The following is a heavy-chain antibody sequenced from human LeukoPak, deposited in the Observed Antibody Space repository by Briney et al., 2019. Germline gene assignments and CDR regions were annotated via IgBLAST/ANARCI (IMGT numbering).Heavy chain of an antibody. CDR3: ARGTDYDYVWGSYRTFDY. CDR1: GASVSSGSYY. Sequence: SETLSLTCNVSGASVSSGSYYWSWIRQPPGKELEWIGYIYYSGSTSYNPSLKSRVTISVDTSKNQFSLKLSSVTAADTAVYYCARGTDYDYVWGSYRTFDYWGQGTLVTVSS. J-gene: IGHJ4*02. CDR2: IYYSGST. D-gene: IGHD3-16*02. V-gene: IGHV4-61*01.